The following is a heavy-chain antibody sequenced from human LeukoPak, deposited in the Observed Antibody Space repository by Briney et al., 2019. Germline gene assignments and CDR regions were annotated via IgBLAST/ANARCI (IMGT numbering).Heavy chain of an antibody. J-gene: IGHJ4*02. D-gene: IGHD4-17*01. CDR1: GFTFSNYW. V-gene: IGHV3-7*03. Sequence: GGSLRLSCAASGFTFSNYWMSWVRQAPGKGLEWLDNIKQDGGEKYYVASVKGRFTISRDNAKTSLYLQMNSLRAEDTAVYYCARIPNPYAQGDYWGQGTLVTVSS. CDR3: ARIPNPYAQGDY. CDR2: IKQDGGEK.